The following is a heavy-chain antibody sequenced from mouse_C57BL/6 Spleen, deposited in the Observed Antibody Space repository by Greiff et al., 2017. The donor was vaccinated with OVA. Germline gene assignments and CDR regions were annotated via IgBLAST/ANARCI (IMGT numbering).Heavy chain of an antibody. V-gene: IGHV1-15*01. CDR2: IDPETGGT. CDR3: TRTRITTVVATRYFDV. Sequence: QVQLKQSGAELVRPGASVTLSCKASGYTFTDYEMHWVKQTPVHGLEWIGAIDPETGGTAYNQKFKGKAILTADKSSSTAYMELRSLTSEDSAVYYCTRTRITTVVATRYFDVGGTGTTVTVSS. J-gene: IGHJ1*03. CDR1: GYTFTDYE. D-gene: IGHD1-1*01.